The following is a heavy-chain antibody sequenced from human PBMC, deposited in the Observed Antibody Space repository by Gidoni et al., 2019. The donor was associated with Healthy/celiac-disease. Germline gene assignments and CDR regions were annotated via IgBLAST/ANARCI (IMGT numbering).Heavy chain of an antibody. D-gene: IGHD1-26*01. V-gene: IGHV1-46*01. CDR1: GYTFTSYY. CDR3: ARGDNSGSYYYYYYGMDV. J-gene: IGHJ6*02. Sequence: QVQLVQSGAEVKKPGASVKVSCKASGYTFTSYYMPGVRQPPGQWLEWMGKINPMGGSTSYAQKFQGRVTMTRDTSTSTVYMELISLRSEDTAVYYWARGDNSGSYYYYYYGMDVWGQGTTVTVSS. CDR2: INPMGGST.